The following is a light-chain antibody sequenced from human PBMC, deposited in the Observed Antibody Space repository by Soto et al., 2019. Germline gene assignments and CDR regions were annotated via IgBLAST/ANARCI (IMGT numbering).Light chain of an antibody. Sequence: DIQMTQSPSSVSSSVGDRVTISCLASEDINSLLAWYQQKPGNAPKLLIYAAFILQSGVPSRFSGYGSGTDFTLSISSLQPEDFATYYCQQADSFPITFGQGTRLEIK. V-gene: IGKV1-12*01. CDR3: QQADSFPIT. CDR2: AAF. CDR1: EDINSL. J-gene: IGKJ5*01.